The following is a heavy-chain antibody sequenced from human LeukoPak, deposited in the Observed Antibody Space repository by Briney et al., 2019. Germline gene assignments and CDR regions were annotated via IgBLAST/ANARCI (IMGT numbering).Heavy chain of an antibody. J-gene: IGHJ4*02. CDR2: INHIGST. D-gene: IGHD3-9*01. CDR1: GGSFSGYY. Sequence: PSETLSLTCAVYGGSFSGYYWSWIRQPPGKGLEWIGEINHIGSTNYNPSLKSRVTISVDTSKNQFSLKLSSVTAADTAVYYCARGNYDILTGYLYWGQGTLVTVSS. V-gene: IGHV4-34*01. CDR3: ARGNYDILTGYLY.